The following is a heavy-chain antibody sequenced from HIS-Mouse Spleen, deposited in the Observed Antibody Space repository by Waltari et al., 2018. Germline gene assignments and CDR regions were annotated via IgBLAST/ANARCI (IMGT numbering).Heavy chain of an antibody. CDR3: AREIPYSSSWYDWYFDL. J-gene: IGHJ2*01. Sequence: QLQLQESGPGLVKPSETLSLTCTVSGGSISSSSYYWGWICQPPGKGLEGIGSIYYSGSTYYNPSLKSRVTISVDTSKNQFSLKLSSVTAADTAVYYCAREIPYSSSWYDWYFDLWGRGTLVTVSS. CDR1: GGSISSSSYY. CDR2: IYYSGST. V-gene: IGHV4-39*07. D-gene: IGHD6-13*01.